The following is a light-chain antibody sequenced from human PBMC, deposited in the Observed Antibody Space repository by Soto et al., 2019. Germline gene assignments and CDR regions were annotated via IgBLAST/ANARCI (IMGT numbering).Light chain of an antibody. CDR1: QTVRNKY. V-gene: IGKV3-20*01. CDR3: QQFSSYPLT. Sequence: VLTQSPGTLSLHTGERATLSCRASQTVRNKYLDWYQQKPGQAPRLLIYDASSWATGIPDRFSGGGSGTDFTLTISRLEPEDFAVYYCQQFSSYPLTFGGGTRVEIK. CDR2: DAS. J-gene: IGKJ4*01.